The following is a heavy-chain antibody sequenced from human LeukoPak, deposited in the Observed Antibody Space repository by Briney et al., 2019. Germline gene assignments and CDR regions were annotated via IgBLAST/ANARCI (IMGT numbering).Heavy chain of an antibody. D-gene: IGHD1-26*01. CDR1: RFTFSFYG. Sequence: AGGSLRLSCATSRFTFSFYGMQWVRQAPGKGLEWVAFISNDGNNKYYADSVKGRFTISRDNSKNTLYLQMSSLRAEDTAVYYCARDRVGATTNFDYWGQGTLVTVSS. V-gene: IGHV3-30*19. CDR2: ISNDGNNK. CDR3: ARDRVGATTNFDY. J-gene: IGHJ4*02.